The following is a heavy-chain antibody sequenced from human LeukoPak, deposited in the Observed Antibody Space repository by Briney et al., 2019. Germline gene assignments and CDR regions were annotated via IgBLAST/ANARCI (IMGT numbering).Heavy chain of an antibody. V-gene: IGHV3-20*04. J-gene: IGHJ4*02. CDR3: ARDSSGSLDY. D-gene: IGHD1-26*01. CDR2: INWNGGST. Sequence: SGGSLRLSCVTSGFIFDDYGMTWVRQAPGKGLEWVSAINWNGGSTTYADSVKGRFTISRDDAKNSLYLQMNSLRTEDTALYYCARDSSGSLDYWGQGTLVTVSS. CDR1: GFIFDDYG.